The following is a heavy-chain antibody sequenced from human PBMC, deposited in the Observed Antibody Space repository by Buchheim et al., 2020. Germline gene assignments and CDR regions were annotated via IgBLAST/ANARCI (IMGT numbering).Heavy chain of an antibody. D-gene: IGHD4-17*01. Sequence: EVQLLESGGNLVQPGGSLRLSCAASGFTFTDYAMSWVRQAPGKGLEWVSEVSGGGETTYYPESVKGRFTVSRDNSKNTVYLQMDSLRAEDTAIYYCAKDKVPRDGDLTFDHLGQGTL. J-gene: IGHJ4*02. CDR3: AKDKVPRDGDLTFDH. CDR1: GFTFTDYA. CDR2: VSGGGETT. V-gene: IGHV3-23*01.